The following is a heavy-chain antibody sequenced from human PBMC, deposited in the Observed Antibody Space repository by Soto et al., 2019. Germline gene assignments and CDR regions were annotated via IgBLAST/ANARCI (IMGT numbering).Heavy chain of an antibody. D-gene: IGHD3-10*01. CDR3: ASPITMVRGVRYFDY. Sequence: QLQLQESGPGLVKPSETLSLTCTVSGGSISSSSYYWGWIRQPPGKGLEWIGNIYNSGRTYYNPSLKSRVTISVDTSKNRFPLKLSSVTAADTATYYCASPITMVRGVRYFDYWGQGTLVTVSS. J-gene: IGHJ4*02. CDR2: IYNSGRT. CDR1: GGSISSSSYY. V-gene: IGHV4-39*01.